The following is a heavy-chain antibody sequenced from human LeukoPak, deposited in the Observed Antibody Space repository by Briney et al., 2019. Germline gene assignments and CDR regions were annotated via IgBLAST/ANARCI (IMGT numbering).Heavy chain of an antibody. J-gene: IGHJ4*02. CDR3: ARDWTGPFDTGSGYYDY. Sequence: GASVKVSCKASGYTFTSYYMHWVRQAPGQGLEWMGGIIPIFGTANYAQKFQGRVTITADESTSTAYMELSSLRSEDTAVYYCARDWTGPFDTGSGYYDYWGQGTLVTVSS. D-gene: IGHD3-22*01. CDR1: GYTFTSYY. CDR2: IIPIFGTA. V-gene: IGHV1-69*13.